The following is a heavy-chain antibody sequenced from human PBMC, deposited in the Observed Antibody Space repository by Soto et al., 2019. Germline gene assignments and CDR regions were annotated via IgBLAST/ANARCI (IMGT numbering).Heavy chain of an antibody. J-gene: IGHJ1*01. CDR1: GFSLSTSGVG. D-gene: IGHD6-13*01. CDR3: AHRRKAAASEYFQH. Sequence: KESGPTLVKPTQTLTLTCTFSGFSLSTSGVGVGWIRQPPGKALEWLALIYWDDDKRYSPSLKSRLTITKDTSKNQVVLTMTNMDPVDTATYYCAHRRKAAASEYFQHWGQGTLVTVSS. V-gene: IGHV2-5*02. CDR2: IYWDDDK.